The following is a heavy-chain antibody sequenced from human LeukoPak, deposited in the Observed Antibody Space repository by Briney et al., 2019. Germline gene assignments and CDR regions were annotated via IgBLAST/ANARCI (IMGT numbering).Heavy chain of an antibody. CDR3: ARDIGRDGFDY. CDR1: GFTFSSYW. D-gene: IGHD5-24*01. Sequence: GGSLRLSCAASGFTFSSYWMSWVRQAPGKGLEWVANIKQDGSEQYYVDSVKGRFTISRDNAKNSLFLQMNSLRAEDTAVYYCARDIGRDGFDYWGQGTLVTVSS. CDR2: IKQDGSEQ. V-gene: IGHV3-7*04. J-gene: IGHJ4*02.